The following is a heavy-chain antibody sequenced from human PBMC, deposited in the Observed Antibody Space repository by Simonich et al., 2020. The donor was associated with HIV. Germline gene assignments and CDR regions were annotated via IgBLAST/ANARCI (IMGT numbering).Heavy chain of an antibody. CDR2: IYYSGST. V-gene: IGHV4-59*08. CDR3: ARLNGANWGHFDY. Sequence: QVQLQESGPGLVKPSETLSLTCTVSGGSISSYYWSWIRQPPGKGLEWIGYIYYSGSTNYKPSLTSRVTILVDTSKNQFSLKLSSVTATDTAVYYCARLNGANWGHFDYWGQGALVTVSS. D-gene: IGHD7-27*01. J-gene: IGHJ4*02. CDR1: GGSISSYY.